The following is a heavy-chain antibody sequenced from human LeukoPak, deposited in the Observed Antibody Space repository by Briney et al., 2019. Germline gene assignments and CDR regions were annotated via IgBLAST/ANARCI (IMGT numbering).Heavy chain of an antibody. CDR1: GGSISSGGYY. V-gene: IGHV4-31*03. CDR2: IYYSGST. J-gene: IGHJ6*03. D-gene: IGHD4-11*01. CDR3: ARVSSYSNRFYYYMDV. Sequence: SETLSLTCTVSGGSISSGGYYWSWIRQHPGKGLEWIGYIYYSGSTYYNPSLKSRVTISVDMSKNQFSLKLSSVTAADTAVYYCARVSSYSNRFYYYMDVWGKGTTVTVSS.